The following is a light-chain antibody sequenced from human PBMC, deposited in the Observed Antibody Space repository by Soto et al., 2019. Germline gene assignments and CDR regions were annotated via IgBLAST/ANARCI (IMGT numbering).Light chain of an antibody. Sequence: NELTQSPGTLSLSPGERATLSCRASRSVTSNFVAWYQQKPGQAPRLLVYGASTRAIDIPERFSGSGSGTVFSLTINSLEPEDFAVYFCQQYGSSPRWTFGQGTKVDIK. CDR2: GAS. J-gene: IGKJ2*02. CDR3: QQYGSSPRWT. V-gene: IGKV3-20*01. CDR1: RSVTSNF.